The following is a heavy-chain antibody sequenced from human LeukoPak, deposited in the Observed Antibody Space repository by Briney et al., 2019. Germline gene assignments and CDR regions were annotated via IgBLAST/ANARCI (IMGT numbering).Heavy chain of an antibody. V-gene: IGHV4-39*07. CDR1: GGSISSSSYY. Sequence: SETLSLTCPVSGGSISSSSYYWGWIRQPPGKGLEWIGSIYYSGSPYYNPSLKSRVTISVDTSKNQFSLKLSSVTAADTAVYYCARALGLRAFDIWGQGTMVTVSS. CDR2: IYYSGSP. CDR3: ARALGLRAFDI. D-gene: IGHD5/OR15-5a*01. J-gene: IGHJ3*02.